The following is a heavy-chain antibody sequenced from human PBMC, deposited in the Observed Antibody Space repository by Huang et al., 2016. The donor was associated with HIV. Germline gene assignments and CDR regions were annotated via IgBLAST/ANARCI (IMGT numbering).Heavy chain of an antibody. V-gene: IGHV4-39*02. CDR1: GTSMTSSTFY. Sequence: QLRESGPGLVTPSETLSLTCSASGTSMTSSTFYWGWFRQPTGSGLEWIGRVYFRGNTFYNPTLKSRVTISIDTANKQYYMRLISVTAADTAVYFCAREVRSVDTDRPDGYYYRGLDVWGQGTTVIVSS. CDR3: AREVRSVDTDRPDGYYYRGLDV. D-gene: IGHD2-2*03. CDR2: VYFRGNT. J-gene: IGHJ6*02.